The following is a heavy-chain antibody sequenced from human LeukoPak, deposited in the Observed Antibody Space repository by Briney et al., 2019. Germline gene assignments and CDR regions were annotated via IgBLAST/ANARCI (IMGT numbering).Heavy chain of an antibody. V-gene: IGHV4-39*07. CDR3: ARARPHMDADY. D-gene: IGHD2-21*01. J-gene: IGHJ4*02. CDR1: GGSISSSSYY. CDR2: IYYSGST. Sequence: SETLSLTCTVSGGSISSSSYYWGWIRQPPGKGLEWIGSIYYSGSTYYNPSLKSRVTISVDTSKNQFSLKLSSVTAADTAVYYCARARPHMDADYWGQGTLVTVSS.